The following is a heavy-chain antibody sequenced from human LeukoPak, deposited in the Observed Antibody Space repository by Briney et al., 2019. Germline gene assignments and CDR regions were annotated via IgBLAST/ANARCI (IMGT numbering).Heavy chain of an antibody. D-gene: IGHD3-22*01. CDR3: STGGRRESDSNGFYLFYYGMDV. J-gene: IGHJ6*02. CDR1: GFTFSSYG. Sequence: KPGGSLRLSCAASGFTFSSYGMHWVRQAPGKGLEWVGRIKSTTDGGTTDSAAPVKGRFTISRDDSKNTLYLQMDSLRTEDTAVYYCSTGGRRESDSNGFYLFYYGMDVWGQGTTVTVSS. CDR2: IKSTTDGGTT. V-gene: IGHV3-15*01.